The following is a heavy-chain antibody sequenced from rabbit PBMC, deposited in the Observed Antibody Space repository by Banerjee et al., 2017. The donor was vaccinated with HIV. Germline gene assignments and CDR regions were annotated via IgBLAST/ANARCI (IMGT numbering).Heavy chain of an antibody. CDR1: GFSFSSNYY. Sequence: QSLEESGGDLVKPGASLTLTCTASGFSFSSNYYMCWVRQAPGKGLEWIACIYTGSSDITFYASWAKGRFTVSKSTSTAVTLQMTSLTAADTATYFRARDMDSGYAGFDYAFNLWGPGTLVTVS. CDR2: IYTGSSDIT. J-gene: IGHJ4*01. D-gene: IGHD4-2*01. V-gene: IGHV1S40*01. CDR3: ARDMDSGYAGFDYAFNL.